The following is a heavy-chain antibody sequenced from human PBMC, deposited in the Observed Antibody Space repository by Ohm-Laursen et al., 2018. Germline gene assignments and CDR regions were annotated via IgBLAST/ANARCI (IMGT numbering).Heavy chain of an antibody. D-gene: IGHD3-22*01. CDR2: ISSSGSST. V-gene: IGHV3-11*01. Sequence: SLRLSCAASGFTFSDYYMSWIRQAPGKGLEWVSYISSSGSSTYYADSVKGRFTISRDNAKNSLYLQMNSLRAEDTAVYYCARDRAIIVVVMGFDPWGQGTLVSVSS. CDR1: GFTFSDYY. CDR3: ARDRAIIVVVMGFDP. J-gene: IGHJ5*02.